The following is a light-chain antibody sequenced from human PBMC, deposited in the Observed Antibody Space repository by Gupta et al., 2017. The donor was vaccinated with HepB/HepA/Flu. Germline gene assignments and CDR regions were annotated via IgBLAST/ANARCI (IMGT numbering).Light chain of an antibody. V-gene: IGKV1-39*01. CDR3: QQGYSTPPLAIT. CDR1: QSISSY. J-gene: IGKJ5*01. Sequence: DIQMTQSPSSLSASVGDRVTITCRASQSISSYLNWYQQKPGKAPKLLIYAASSLQSGVPSRFSGSGSGTDFTLTISSLQPEEFATYYCQQGYSTPPLAITFGQGTRLEIK. CDR2: AAS.